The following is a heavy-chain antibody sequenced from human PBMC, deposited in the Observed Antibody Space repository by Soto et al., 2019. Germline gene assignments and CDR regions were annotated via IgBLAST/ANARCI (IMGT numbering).Heavy chain of an antibody. Sequence: QLQLQESGSGLVKPSQTLSLTCAVSGGSISSGDYSWSWIRQPPGKGLEWSGYIYHSGSTYYNPSLKSRVTISVDRSKNQFSLKLSSVTAADTAVYYCARGGKTVTTFDYWGQGTLVTVSS. V-gene: IGHV4-30-2*01. CDR2: IYHSGST. CDR3: ARGGKTVTTFDY. J-gene: IGHJ4*02. D-gene: IGHD4-17*01. CDR1: GGSISSGDYS.